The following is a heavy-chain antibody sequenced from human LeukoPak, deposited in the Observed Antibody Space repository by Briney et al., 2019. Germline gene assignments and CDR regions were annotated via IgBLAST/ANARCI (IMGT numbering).Heavy chain of an antibody. Sequence: GGSLRLSCAASGFTFSSYSMNWVRQAPGKGLEWVSVIYSGGSTYYADSVKGRFTISRDNSKNTLYLQMNSLRAEDTAVYYCASGTPTGREYFQHWGQGTLVTVSS. CDR2: IYSGGST. CDR3: ASGTPTGREYFQH. J-gene: IGHJ1*01. D-gene: IGHD1-14*01. V-gene: IGHV3-66*01. CDR1: GFTFSSYS.